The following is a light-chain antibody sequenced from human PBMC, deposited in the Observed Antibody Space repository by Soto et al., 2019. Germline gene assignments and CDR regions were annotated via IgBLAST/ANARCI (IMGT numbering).Light chain of an antibody. CDR3: QQYNVYWT. V-gene: IGKV1-5*03. Sequence: DIQMTQSPSTLSASVGDRVTITCRASQSINIWLAWYQQKPGRAPKLLNYKASTLESGVPSRFSGSGSGTAFTLTISSLQPDDFATYYCQQYNVYWTFGQGTKVEIK. J-gene: IGKJ1*01. CDR1: QSINIW. CDR2: KAS.